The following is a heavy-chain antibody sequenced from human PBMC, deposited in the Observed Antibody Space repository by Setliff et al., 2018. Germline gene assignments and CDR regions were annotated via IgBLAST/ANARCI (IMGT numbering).Heavy chain of an antibody. D-gene: IGHD6-13*01. CDR3: ARAGSAPARRKGVFEY. V-gene: IGHV1-18*01. CDR2: ISPYNDNT. CDR1: GYTFTYYG. J-gene: IGHJ4*02. Sequence: ASVKVSCKASGYTFTYYGISWVRQAPGQGPEWMGWISPYNDNTNSAEKFQDRITITTDTSTSTSYMELRSLRSDDTAVYYCARAGSAPARRKGVFEYWGQGTLVTVSS.